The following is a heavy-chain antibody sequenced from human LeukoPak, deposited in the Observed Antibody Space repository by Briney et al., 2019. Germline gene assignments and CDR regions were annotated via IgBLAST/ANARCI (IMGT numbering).Heavy chain of an antibody. CDR3: ARGSYWYDA. CDR2: INPQSGGT. Sequence: AAVKVSCKASGYTFTDYYIQWVRQAPGQGPEWMGWINPQSGGTIYAQKFQGRVTMTRETYISTAYMELSRLKSDDTAVFYCARGSYWYDAWGQGTLVTVSS. CDR1: GYTFTDYY. D-gene: IGHD6-13*01. V-gene: IGHV1-2*02. J-gene: IGHJ5*02.